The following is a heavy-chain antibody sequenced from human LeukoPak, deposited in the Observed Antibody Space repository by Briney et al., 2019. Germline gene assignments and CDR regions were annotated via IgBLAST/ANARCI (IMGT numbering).Heavy chain of an antibody. CDR1: GFTISRYW. CDR2: IKQDGSER. V-gene: IGHV3-7*01. D-gene: IGHD1-1*01. J-gene: IGHJ5*02. CDR3: ARDGGTVWYDP. Sequence: GGSLRLSCGASGFTISRYWMSWVRQAPGKGLEWVANIKQDGSERTYVDSVKGRFTISRDNAKNSLYLQMNSLRVEDTAMYYCARDGGTVWYDPWGQGTLVTVSS.